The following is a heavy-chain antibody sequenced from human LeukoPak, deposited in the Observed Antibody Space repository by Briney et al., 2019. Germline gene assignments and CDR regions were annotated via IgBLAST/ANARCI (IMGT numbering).Heavy chain of an antibody. CDR2: IYPGDSDT. Sequence: GESLKISCKASGYSFTTTWIGWVRQTPGKGLEWMGIIYPGDSDTRFSPSFQGQVTISVDTSISTAYLQWSSLKASDTTIYFCARYEDLYLFDYWGQGTLVTVSS. CDR1: GYSFTTTW. J-gene: IGHJ4*02. V-gene: IGHV5-51*01. CDR3: ARYEDLYLFDY. D-gene: IGHD3-16*01.